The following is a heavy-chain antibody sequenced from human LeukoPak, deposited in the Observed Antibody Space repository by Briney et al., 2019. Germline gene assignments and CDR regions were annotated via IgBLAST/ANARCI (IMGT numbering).Heavy chain of an antibody. CDR2: ISWNSGSI. J-gene: IGHJ3*02. CDR1: GFTFDDYA. D-gene: IGHD2-21*01. Sequence: GGSLRLSCAASGFTFDDYAMHWVRQAPGKGLEWVSGISWNSGSIDYADSVKGRFTISRDNAKNSLYLQMNSLRAEDMALYYCAKVRVKIEVAEGLDIRGQGTMVTVSS. V-gene: IGHV3-9*03. CDR3: AKVRVKIEVAEGLDI.